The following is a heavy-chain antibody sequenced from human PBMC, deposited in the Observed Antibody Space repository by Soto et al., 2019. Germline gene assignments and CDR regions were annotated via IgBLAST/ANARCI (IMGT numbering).Heavy chain of an antibody. CDR2: ISGSSSSI. V-gene: IGHV3-21*01. Sequence: EVQLVESGGGLVKPGGSLRLSCATSGFTFIRSAMNWVRQAPGKGLEWVSCISGSSSSIYYADSVNGRFTISRDNAKHSLYLQMNSLRAEDTAVYYCAIGPFGGGDSDWFDPWGQGTLVTVSS. CDR1: GFTFIRSA. D-gene: IGHD2-21*02. CDR3: AIGPFGGGDSDWFDP. J-gene: IGHJ5*02.